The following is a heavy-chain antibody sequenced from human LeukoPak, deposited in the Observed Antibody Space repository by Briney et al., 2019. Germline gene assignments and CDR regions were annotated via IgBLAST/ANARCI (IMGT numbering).Heavy chain of an antibody. Sequence: SETLSLTCTVSGGSFSSGSYYWSWIRQPPGKGLEWIGYIYYSGSTNYNPSLKSRVTISVDTSKNQFSLKLSSVTAADTAVYYCARFYSNHLDSWGQGTLVTVSS. J-gene: IGHJ4*02. CDR1: GGSFSSGSYY. V-gene: IGHV4-61*01. D-gene: IGHD2/OR15-2a*01. CDR3: ARFYSNHLDS. CDR2: IYYSGST.